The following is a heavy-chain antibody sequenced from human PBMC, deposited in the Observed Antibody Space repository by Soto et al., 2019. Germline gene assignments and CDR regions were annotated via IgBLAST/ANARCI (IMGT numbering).Heavy chain of an antibody. J-gene: IGHJ4*02. CDR3: ARLVYDTRLNYMYFDF. D-gene: IGHD3-10*01. Sequence: SETLSLTCAVSGVSISSGNWWTWVRQSPERGLEYIGEIFHDGTANYYPSFERRVAISVDTSKNQFSLKLTSVTAADTAIYSCARLVYDTRLNYMYFDFWGQGTLVTVSS. V-gene: IGHV4-4*02. CDR1: GVSISSGNW. CDR2: IFHDGTA.